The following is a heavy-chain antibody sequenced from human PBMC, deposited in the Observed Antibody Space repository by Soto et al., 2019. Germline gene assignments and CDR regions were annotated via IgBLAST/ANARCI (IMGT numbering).Heavy chain of an antibody. J-gene: IGHJ5*02. D-gene: IGHD6-13*01. V-gene: IGHV3-48*03. CDR3: ARDTGRASADL. CDR1: GFTFSYYE. CDR2: ISHTDRLT. Sequence: EVQLAESGGDLVQPGGSLRLSCVGSGFTFSYYEMNWVRQAPGKGLERVAFISHTDRLTHYPDSVKGRFTISRDNAQNSLHLEMTSLRVEDTGVYYCARDTGRASADLWGQGTRVTVSS.